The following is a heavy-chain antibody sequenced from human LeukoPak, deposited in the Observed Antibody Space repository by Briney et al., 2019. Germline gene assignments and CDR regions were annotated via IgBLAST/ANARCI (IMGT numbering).Heavy chain of an antibody. V-gene: IGHV3-23*01. CDR1: GFTFSDYA. CDR3: AGDDAFDI. D-gene: IGHD3-10*01. CDR2: ISGSGTSK. J-gene: IGHJ3*02. Sequence: GGSLRLPCAASGFTFSDYAMTWARQGPGKGLQWVSSISGSGTSKHYADSVKGRFTISRDNSKNTLYLRMNSLRAEDTAVYYCAGDDAFDIWGQGTMVTVSS.